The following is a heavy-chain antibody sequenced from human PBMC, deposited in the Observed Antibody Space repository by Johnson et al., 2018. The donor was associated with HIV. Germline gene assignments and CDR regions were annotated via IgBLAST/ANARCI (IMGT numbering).Heavy chain of an antibody. CDR2: ISWNSGSI. J-gene: IGHJ3*02. CDR1: GFTFDDYA. CDR3: AKEVDAFDI. V-gene: IGHV3-9*01. Sequence: PGGSLRLSCAASGFTFDDYAMHWVRQAPGKGLEWVSGISWNSGSIGYADSVKGRFTISRDNAKNSLYLQMNSLRAEDTALYYCAKEVDAFDIWGQGTKVTVSS.